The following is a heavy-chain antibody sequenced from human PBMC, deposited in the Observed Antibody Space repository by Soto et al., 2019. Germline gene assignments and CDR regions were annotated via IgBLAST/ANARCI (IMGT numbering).Heavy chain of an antibody. V-gene: IGHV5-51*01. CDR1: GYTFLTYW. CDR2: INPADSDT. CDR3: ARLTRARGLNSFYAMDV. J-gene: IGHJ6*02. D-gene: IGHD3-10*01. Sequence: GESLKISCKGSGYTFLTYWAGWVRQMHGQGLEWMGIINPADSDTRYSPSFQGQVTISADKSISTAYLQWSSLKASDTAIYYCARLTRARGLNSFYAMDVWGQGATVTVSS.